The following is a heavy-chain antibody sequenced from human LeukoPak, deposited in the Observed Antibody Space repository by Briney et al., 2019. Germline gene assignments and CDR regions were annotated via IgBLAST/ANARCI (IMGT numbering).Heavy chain of an antibody. CDR3: AKSPSSRGVIIPRTSRYFNY. Sequence: GGSLRLSCAASGFTFSSYSMNWVRRAPGKGLEWGSFIRSGRSYIYYADSVKGRFTISRDNAKNSLYLQMNSLRAEDTAVYFCAKSPSSRGVIIPRTSRYFNYWGQGTLVTVSS. J-gene: IGHJ4*02. CDR2: IRSGRSYI. V-gene: IGHV3-21*01. CDR1: GFTFSSYS. D-gene: IGHD3-10*01.